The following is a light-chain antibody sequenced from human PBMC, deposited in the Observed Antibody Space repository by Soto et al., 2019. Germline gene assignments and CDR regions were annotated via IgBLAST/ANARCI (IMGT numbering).Light chain of an antibody. J-gene: IGLJ3*02. CDR3: CAYTARSTLV. V-gene: IGLV2-14*01. Sequence: QSALTQPASVSGSAGQSITISCSGTMRDVGAYNLVSWYQHHPDTAPQLIIYEVRNLPSGISSRFSGSRSGNTASLTISGLQSEGEGEYYCCAYTARSTLVFGGGTKLTVL. CDR2: EVR. CDR1: MRDVGAYNL.